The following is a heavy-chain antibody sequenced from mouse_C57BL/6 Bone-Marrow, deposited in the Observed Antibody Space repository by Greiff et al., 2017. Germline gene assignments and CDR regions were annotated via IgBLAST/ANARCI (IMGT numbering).Heavy chain of an antibody. V-gene: IGHV14-4*01. J-gene: IGHJ2*01. Sequence: VQLKQSGAELVRPGASVKLSCTASGFNINDDYMHWVKQRPEQGLEWIGWIDPENGDTEYASKFQGKATITADTSSNTAYLQLSSLTSEDTAVNYCTTGYYSNYVLFDYWGQGTTLTVSS. CDR3: TTGYYSNYVLFDY. D-gene: IGHD2-5*01. CDR2: IDPENGDT. CDR1: GFNINDDY.